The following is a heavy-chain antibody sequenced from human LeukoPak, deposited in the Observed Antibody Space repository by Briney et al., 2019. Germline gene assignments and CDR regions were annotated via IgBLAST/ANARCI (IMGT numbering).Heavy chain of an antibody. V-gene: IGHV3-30*04. Sequence: GGSLRLSCAASGFTFSSYAMHWVRQAPGKGLEWVAFISHDGSNKYYAGSVKGRFTISRDNSKNTLYLQMNSLRAEDTAVYYCARDPTGYYYMDVWGKGTTVTVSS. CDR1: GFTFSSYA. CDR3: ARDPTGYYYMDV. J-gene: IGHJ6*03. CDR2: ISHDGSNK. D-gene: IGHD1-1*01.